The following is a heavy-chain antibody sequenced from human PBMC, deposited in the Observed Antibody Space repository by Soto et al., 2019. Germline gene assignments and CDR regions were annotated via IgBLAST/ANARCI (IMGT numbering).Heavy chain of an antibody. J-gene: IGHJ4*02. D-gene: IGHD4-17*01. CDR2: IHSNTHTI. Sequence: SLRLSCAASGFTFSTYSMNCVRQAPGKGLEWLSYIHSNTHTIYYADPVKGRFTISRDNAKNSLFLEMKSLRDEDTAVYYCARGRGDFDKSSFDSWGQGTLVTVS. V-gene: IGHV3-48*02. CDR1: GFTFSTYS. CDR3: ARGRGDFDKSSFDS.